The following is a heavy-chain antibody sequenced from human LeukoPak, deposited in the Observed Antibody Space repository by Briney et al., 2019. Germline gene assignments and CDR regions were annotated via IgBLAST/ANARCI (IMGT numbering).Heavy chain of an antibody. CDR2: ISGSGGST. V-gene: IGHV3-23*01. J-gene: IGHJ4*02. CDR3: AKGGEEDYYDSSGYYWFDY. Sequence: GGSLRLSCAASGFTFSSYGMSWVRQAPGKGLEWVSAISGSGGSTYYADSVKGRFTISRDNSKNTLYLQMNSLRAEDTAVYYCAKGGEEDYYDSSGYYWFDYWGQGTLVTVSS. CDR1: GFTFSSYG. D-gene: IGHD3-22*01.